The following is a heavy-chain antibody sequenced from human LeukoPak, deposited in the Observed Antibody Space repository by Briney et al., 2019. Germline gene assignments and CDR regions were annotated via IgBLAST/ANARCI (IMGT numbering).Heavy chain of an antibody. Sequence: SETLSLTCTVSGGSISSSSYYWGWIRQPPGKGLEWIGSIYYSGSTYYNPSLKSRVTISVDTSKNQFPLKLSSVTAADTAVYYCARTHKNWFDPWGQGTLVTVSS. CDR2: IYYSGST. J-gene: IGHJ5*02. V-gene: IGHV4-39*01. CDR1: GGSISSSSYY. CDR3: ARTHKNWFDP.